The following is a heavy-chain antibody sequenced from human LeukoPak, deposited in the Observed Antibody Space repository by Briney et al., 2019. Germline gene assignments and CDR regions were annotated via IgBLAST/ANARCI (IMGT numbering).Heavy chain of an antibody. J-gene: IGHJ6*02. V-gene: IGHV3-21*01. D-gene: IGHD6-13*01. Sequence: NPGGSLRLSCAASGFTFSSYSMNWVRQAPGKGLEWVSSISSSSSYIYYADSVKGRFTISRDNAKNSLYPQMNSLRAEDTAVYYCARVEQQLVPGYYYGMDVWGQGTTVTVSS. CDR2: ISSSSSYI. CDR1: GFTFSSYS. CDR3: ARVEQQLVPGYYYGMDV.